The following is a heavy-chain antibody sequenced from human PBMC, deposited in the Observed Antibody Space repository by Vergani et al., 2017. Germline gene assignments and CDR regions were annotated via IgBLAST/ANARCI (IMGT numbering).Heavy chain of an antibody. D-gene: IGHD3-16*01. V-gene: IGHV3-30*02. CDR3: AKHFRGWGIDY. CDR1: GFTLSNYD. Sequence: QVQLVESGGGVVQRGGSLRLSCATSGFTLSNYDMQWIRQGPGKGLEFVAFIQLDGSNQDYADSVKGRFTLSRDFSKNTLYLQMNSLRTDDTAKYYCAKHFRGWGIDYWGQGTQVIVSS. CDR2: IQLDGSNQ. J-gene: IGHJ4*02.